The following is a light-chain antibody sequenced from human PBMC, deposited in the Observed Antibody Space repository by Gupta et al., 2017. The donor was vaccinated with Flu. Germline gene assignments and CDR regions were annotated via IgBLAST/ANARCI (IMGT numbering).Light chain of an antibody. CDR2: DNT. Sequence: SRSYGVAGYDVHWYQQLPGAAPKVVIYDNTIRPSAVPDRFSGSKSGTSASLVITGLQTEDEAHYYCQSYDYSLSGSLFGGGTDLTVL. CDR3: QSYDYSLSGSL. J-gene: IGLJ3*02. V-gene: IGLV1-40*01. CDR1: RSYGVAGYD.